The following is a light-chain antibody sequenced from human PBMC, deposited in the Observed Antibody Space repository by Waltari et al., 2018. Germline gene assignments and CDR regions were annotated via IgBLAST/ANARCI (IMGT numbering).Light chain of an antibody. CDR1: SSDFGNYNF. Sequence: QSALTQPPSASGSPGQSVTISCTGTSSDFGNYNFVSWYQQHPGKAPKVIIYEVTKRSSGVPDRFSGSKSGNTASLTVSGLQAEDEADYYCSSYTSSSTLVVFGGGTKLTVL. CDR3: SSYTSSSTLVV. CDR2: EVT. J-gene: IGLJ2*01. V-gene: IGLV2-8*01.